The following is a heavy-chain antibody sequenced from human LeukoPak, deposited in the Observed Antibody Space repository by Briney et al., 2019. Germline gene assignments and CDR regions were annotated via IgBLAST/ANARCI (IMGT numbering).Heavy chain of an antibody. D-gene: IGHD2-2*01. V-gene: IGHV3-23*01. CDR1: GFTFSSYA. Sequence: LPGGSLRLSCAASGFTFSSYAMSWVRQAPGKGLEWVSAISGSGGSTYYADSVKGRFTISRDNSKNTLYLQMNSLRAEDTAVYYCAKDQEIVPAARTDYWGQGTLVTVSS. J-gene: IGHJ4*02. CDR2: ISGSGGST. CDR3: AKDQEIVPAARTDY.